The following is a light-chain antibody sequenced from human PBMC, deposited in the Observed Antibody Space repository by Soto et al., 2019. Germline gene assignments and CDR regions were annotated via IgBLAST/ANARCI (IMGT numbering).Light chain of an antibody. J-gene: IGLJ1*01. CDR3: NSYSSSATYV. CDR2: DVS. CDR1: SSDVGGYNF. Sequence: QYALTQPASVSGSPGQSITISCTGTSSDVGGYNFVSWYQQYPGRAPKLIIYDVSNRRSGVSHRFYGSKSGNTASLTISGLQAEDEADYYCNSYSSSATYVFGTGTKLTVL. V-gene: IGLV2-14*03.